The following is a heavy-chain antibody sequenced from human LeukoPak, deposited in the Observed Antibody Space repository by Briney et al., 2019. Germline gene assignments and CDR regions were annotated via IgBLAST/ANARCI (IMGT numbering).Heavy chain of an antibody. CDR1: GFTFSNFA. CDR3: AKGAAAGKVDWFDP. Sequence: GGSLRLSCAASGFTFSNFAMMWVRQAPGTGLQWVSTITGYGATFYADSVRGRFTIFRDTSMNTLFLQMNSLGAEDTAVYYCAKGAAAGKVDWFDPWGQGTLVTVSS. V-gene: IGHV3-23*01. D-gene: IGHD6-13*01. CDR2: ITGYGAT. J-gene: IGHJ5*02.